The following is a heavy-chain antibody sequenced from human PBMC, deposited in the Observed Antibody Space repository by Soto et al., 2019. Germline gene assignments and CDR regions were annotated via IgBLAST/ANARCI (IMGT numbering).Heavy chain of an antibody. Sequence: ASVKVSCKTSGYTFTNYGISWVRQAPGQGLEWMGWISAYNGKTNYGQKFQGRVTMTTDTSTSTAYLDLRSLRSDDTAVYYCARGGRVYDFWSGSRYYYYYGMDVWGQGTTVTVSS. CDR3: ARGGRVYDFWSGSRYYYYYGMDV. J-gene: IGHJ6*02. CDR2: ISAYNGKT. V-gene: IGHV1-18*01. CDR1: GYTFTNYG. D-gene: IGHD3-3*01.